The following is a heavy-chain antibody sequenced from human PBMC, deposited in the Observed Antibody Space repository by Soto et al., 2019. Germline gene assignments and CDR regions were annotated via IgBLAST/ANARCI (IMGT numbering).Heavy chain of an antibody. CDR2: ISAYNGST. CDR3: ARIFFRGRAGQYYYDSSGYYRY. J-gene: IGHJ4*02. V-gene: IGHV1-18*01. Sequence: ASVKVSCTASGYTFTSYGIGWVRQAPGQGLEWMGWISAYNGSTNYAQKLQGRVTMTTDTSTSTAYMELRSLRSDDTAVYYCARIFFRGRAGQYYYDSSGYYRYWGQGTLVTVSS. D-gene: IGHD3-22*01. CDR1: GYTFTSYG.